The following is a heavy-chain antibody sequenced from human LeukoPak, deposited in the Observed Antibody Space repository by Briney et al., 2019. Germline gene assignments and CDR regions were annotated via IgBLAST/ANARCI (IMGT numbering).Heavy chain of an antibody. D-gene: IGHD3-3*01. CDR3: ARAPLRFLEWGDYYYGMDV. J-gene: IGHJ6*02. CDR1: GGTFSSYA. Sequence: ASVKVSCKASGGTFSSYAISWVRQAPGQGFEWMGGIIPIFGTANYAQKFQGRVTITADESTSTAYMELSSLRSEDTAVYYCARAPLRFLEWGDYYYGMDVWGQGTTVTVSS. V-gene: IGHV1-69*13. CDR2: IIPIFGTA.